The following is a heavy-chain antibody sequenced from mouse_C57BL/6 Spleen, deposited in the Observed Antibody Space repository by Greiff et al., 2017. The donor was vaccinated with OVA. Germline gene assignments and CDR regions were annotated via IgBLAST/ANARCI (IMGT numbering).Heavy chain of an antibody. J-gene: IGHJ1*03. CDR3: ARHAYYYGSSYFWYFDV. V-gene: IGHV5-6*01. D-gene: IGHD1-1*01. CDR1: GFTFSSYG. CDR2: ISSGGSYT. Sequence: EVKVVESGGDLVKPGGSLKLSCAASGFTFSSYGMSWVRQTPDKRLEWVATISSGGSYTYYPDSVKGRFTISRDNAKNTVYLQMSSLKSEDTAMYYCARHAYYYGSSYFWYFDVWGTGTTVTVSS.